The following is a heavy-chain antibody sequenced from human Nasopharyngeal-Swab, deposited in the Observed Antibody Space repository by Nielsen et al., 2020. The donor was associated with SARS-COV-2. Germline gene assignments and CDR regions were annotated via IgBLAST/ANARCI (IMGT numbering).Heavy chain of an antibody. J-gene: IGHJ6*02. Sequence: GESLKISCAASGFTFSSYWMYWVRQAPGKGLVWVSRINSDGSSTSYADSVKGRFTISRDNAKDTLYLQMNSLRAEDTAVYYCARESYNWNVYYYYGMDVWGQGTTVTVSS. CDR1: GFTFSSYW. V-gene: IGHV3-74*01. CDR3: ARESYNWNVYYYYGMDV. D-gene: IGHD1-1*01. CDR2: INSDGSST.